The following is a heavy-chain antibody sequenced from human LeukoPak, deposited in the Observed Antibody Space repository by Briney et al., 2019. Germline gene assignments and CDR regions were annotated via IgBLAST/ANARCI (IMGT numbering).Heavy chain of an antibody. Sequence: ASVKVSCKASGGTFSSYAISWVRQAPGQGHEWMGGIIPIFGTANYAQKFQGRVTITTDESTSTAYMELSSLRSEDTAVYYCARVLSPPLYCSSTSCYTTSGAFDYWGQGTLVTVSS. CDR1: GGTFSSYA. V-gene: IGHV1-69*05. D-gene: IGHD2-2*02. CDR3: ARVLSPPLYCSSTSCYTTSGAFDY. CDR2: IIPIFGTA. J-gene: IGHJ4*02.